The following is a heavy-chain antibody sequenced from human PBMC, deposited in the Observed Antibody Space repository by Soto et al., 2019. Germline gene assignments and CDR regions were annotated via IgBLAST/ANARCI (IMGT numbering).Heavy chain of an antibody. CDR2: ISSSSTI. CDR1: GFTFSSYS. CDR3: ARDGQYCSSTSCFSSFDY. D-gene: IGHD2-2*01. J-gene: IGHJ4*02. Sequence: GGSLRLSCAASGFTFSSYSMNWVRQAPGKGLEWVSYISSSSTIYYADSVKGRFTISRDNAKNSLYLQMNSLRAEDTAVYYCARDGQYCSSTSCFSSFDYWGQGTLVTVSS. V-gene: IGHV3-48*01.